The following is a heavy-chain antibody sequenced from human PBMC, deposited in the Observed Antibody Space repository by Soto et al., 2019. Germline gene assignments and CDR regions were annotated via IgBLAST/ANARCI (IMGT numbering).Heavy chain of an antibody. CDR2: IRFDGSSI. CDR1: ESICRGYG. Sequence: QVQLVESGGGVVQPGRSLRLSCAAPESICRGYGMHWVRQAPGKGLELVAIIRFDGSSINYADAVMGRFTISRDNSQNMLDLELNSRRVEDTAVYYCAREGIGRVAFWGYRDYWGQGTLVTVSS. V-gene: IGHV3-33*01. D-gene: IGHD2-15*01. CDR3: AREGIGRVAFWGYRDY. J-gene: IGHJ4*02.